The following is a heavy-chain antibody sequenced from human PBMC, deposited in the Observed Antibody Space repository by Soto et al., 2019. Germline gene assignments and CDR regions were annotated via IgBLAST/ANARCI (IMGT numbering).Heavy chain of an antibody. D-gene: IGHD2-2*01. CDR3: ARGAGYCISTSCYADYYYYGMDV. CDR2: IIPIFGTA. Sequence: QVQLVQSGAEVKKPGSSVKVSCKASGGTFSSYAISWVRQAPGQGLEWMGGIIPIFGTANYAQKFQGRVTLPADESTSTAYMELSSLRSEDTAVYYCARGAGYCISTSCYADYYYYGMDVWGQGTTVTVSS. J-gene: IGHJ6*02. CDR1: GGTFSSYA. V-gene: IGHV1-69*12.